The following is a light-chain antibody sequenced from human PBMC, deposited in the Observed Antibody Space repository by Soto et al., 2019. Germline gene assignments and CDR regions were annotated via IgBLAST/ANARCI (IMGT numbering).Light chain of an antibody. Sequence: DIVMTQSPDSLAVSLGERATINCKSSQSVSNSSNNKNYLAWYQQKPRQPPKLLIYWASTRESGVLDRFSGSGSGTDFTLTISSLQAEDVAVYYCQQYCSTPWTFGQGTKVEIK. CDR1: QSVSNSSNNKNY. CDR2: WAS. V-gene: IGKV4-1*01. CDR3: QQYCSTPWT. J-gene: IGKJ1*01.